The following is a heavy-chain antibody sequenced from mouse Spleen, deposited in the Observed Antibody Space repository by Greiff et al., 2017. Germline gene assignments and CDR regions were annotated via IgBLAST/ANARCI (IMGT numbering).Heavy chain of an antibody. D-gene: IGHD1-1*01. CDR1: GFTFSSYA. J-gene: IGHJ2*01. Sequence: EVKLMESGGGLLKPGGSLKLSCAPSGFTFSSYAMSWVRQTPENRLEWVATISSGGSYTSYPDSVKGRFTISRDNAKNTLYLQMSSLRSEDTAMYYCARHSRYYYGSSYFDYWGQGTTLTVSS. V-gene: IGHV5-9-3*01. CDR3: ARHSRYYYGSSYFDY. CDR2: ISSGGSYT.